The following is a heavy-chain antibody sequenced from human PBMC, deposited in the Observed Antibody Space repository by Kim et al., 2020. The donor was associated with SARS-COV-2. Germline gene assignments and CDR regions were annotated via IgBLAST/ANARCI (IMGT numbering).Heavy chain of an antibody. J-gene: IGHJ6*03. V-gene: IGHV3-33*01. CDR1: GFTFSNYG. Sequence: GGSLRLSCAASGFTFSNYGMHWVRQVPGKGLEWVAVIWFDGTNKDYADSVKGRFTISRDNSKNTVYMQINSLRAEDTAVYYCAREGITGTTTHYYYYMDVWGKGTTVTVFS. D-gene: IGHD1-7*01. CDR2: IWFDGTNK. CDR3: AREGITGTTTHYYYYMDV.